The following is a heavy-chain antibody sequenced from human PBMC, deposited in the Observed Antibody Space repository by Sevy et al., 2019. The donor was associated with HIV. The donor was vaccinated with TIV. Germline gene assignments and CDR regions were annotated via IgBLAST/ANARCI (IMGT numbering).Heavy chain of an antibody. CDR2: ISSNSDYI. CDR1: GFTFSSYR. CDR3: ARAVVEISTWRSDY. V-gene: IGHV3-21*01. D-gene: IGHD5-12*01. J-gene: IGHJ4*02. Sequence: EGSLRLSCAASGFTFSSYRMTWVRQAPGKGLEWVSCISSNSDYINYADSVKGRFTISRDNAKNLLYLQMDSLRAEDTAVYYCARAVVEISTWRSDYWGQGTLVTVSS.